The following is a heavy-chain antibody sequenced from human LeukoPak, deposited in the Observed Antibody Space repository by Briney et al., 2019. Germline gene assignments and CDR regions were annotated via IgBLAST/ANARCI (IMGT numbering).Heavy chain of an antibody. CDR1: GDSLSSYY. CDR3: ARDRHYDSRSKNWFDP. J-gene: IGHJ5*02. V-gene: IGHV4-4*07. CDR2: IYTSGST. Sequence: SETLSLTCTVSGDSLSSYYWSWIRQPAGKGLEWIGRIYTSGSTKYSPSLKSRVSMSIDTSKNQFSLKLSSVTAADTAVYYCARDRHYDSRSKNWFDPWGQGTLVTVSS. D-gene: IGHD3-10*01.